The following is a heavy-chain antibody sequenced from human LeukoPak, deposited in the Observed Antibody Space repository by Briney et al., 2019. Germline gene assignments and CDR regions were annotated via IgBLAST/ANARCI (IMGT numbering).Heavy chain of an antibody. D-gene: IGHD2-15*01. CDR2: ISTYNGNT. J-gene: IGHJ4*02. CDR3: ARDPLDYWATSGGSRRPAFDY. CDR1: GYTFTSFG. Sequence: GASVKVSCKASGYTFTSFGLSWLRQAPGQGLEWMGWISTYNGNTNYAQNLQGRVTMTTDTSTNTAYMELRSLRSDDTAVYYCARDPLDYWATSGGSRRPAFDYWGQGTLVTVSS. V-gene: IGHV1-18*01.